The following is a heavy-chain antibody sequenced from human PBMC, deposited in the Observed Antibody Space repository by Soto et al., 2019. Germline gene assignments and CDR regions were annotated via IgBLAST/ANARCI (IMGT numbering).Heavy chain of an antibody. Sequence: PGGSLRLSCAASGFTFSSYAMSWVRQAPGKGLEWVSAISGSGGTTYYADSVKGRFTISRDNSKNTAYLQMNTLRADDSAIYYCTKRGAVSGPGYFDLWGRGTLVTVSS. D-gene: IGHD1-26*01. J-gene: IGHJ2*01. CDR2: ISGSGGTT. V-gene: IGHV3-23*01. CDR1: GFTFSSYA. CDR3: TKRGAVSGPGYFDL.